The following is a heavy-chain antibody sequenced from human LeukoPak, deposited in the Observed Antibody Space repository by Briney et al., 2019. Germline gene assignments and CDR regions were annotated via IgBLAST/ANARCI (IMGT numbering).Heavy chain of an antibody. V-gene: IGHV5-51*01. CDR1: GYSFTNYW. D-gene: IGHD1-26*01. Sequence: GESLKISCKGSGYSFTNYWIGWVRQMPGKGLEWMGIIYPGDFDTRYSPSFQGQVTISADKSISTAYLQWSSLKASDTAIYYCARLNSGSYSHTDLYYFDYWGQGTLVTVSS. J-gene: IGHJ4*02. CDR2: IYPGDFDT. CDR3: ARLNSGSYSHTDLYYFDY.